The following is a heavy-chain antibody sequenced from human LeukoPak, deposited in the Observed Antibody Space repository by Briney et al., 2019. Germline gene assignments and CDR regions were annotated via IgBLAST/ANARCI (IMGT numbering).Heavy chain of an antibody. CDR3: AKRSGYSYGYSYFDY. CDR2: ISGSGGST. D-gene: IGHD5-18*01. CDR1: GFTFISYA. J-gene: IGHJ4*02. V-gene: IGHV3-23*01. Sequence: PGGSLRLSCAASGFTFISYAMSWVRQAPGKGLEWVSAISGSGGSTYYADSVKGRFTISRDNSKNTLYLQMNSLRAEDTAVYYCAKRSGYSYGYSYFDYWGQGTLVTVSS.